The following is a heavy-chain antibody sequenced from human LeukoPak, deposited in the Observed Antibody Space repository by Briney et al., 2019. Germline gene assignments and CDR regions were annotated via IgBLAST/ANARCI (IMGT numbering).Heavy chain of an antibody. CDR3: ARETAVAGNWFDP. J-gene: IGHJ5*02. CDR2: INPNSGGT. V-gene: IGHV1-2*02. Sequence: GASVKVSCKASGYTFTGYYMHWVRQAPGQGLERMGWINPNSGGTNYAQKFQGRVTMTRDTSISTAYMELSRLRSDDTAVYYCARETAVAGNWFDPWGQGTLVTVSS. CDR1: GYTFTGYY. D-gene: IGHD6-19*01.